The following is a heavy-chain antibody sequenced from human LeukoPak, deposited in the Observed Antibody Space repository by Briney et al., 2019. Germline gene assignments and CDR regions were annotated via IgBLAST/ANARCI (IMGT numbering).Heavy chain of an antibody. Sequence: SETLSLTCTVSGGSISSGDYYWSWIRQPPGKGLEWIGYIYYSGSTYYNPSLKSRVTISVDTSKNQFSLKLSSVTAADTAVYYCARETVTIKFFDYWGQGTLVTVSS. CDR3: ARETVTIKFFDY. CDR1: GGSISSGDYY. D-gene: IGHD4-17*01. V-gene: IGHV4-30-4*01. J-gene: IGHJ4*02. CDR2: IYYSGST.